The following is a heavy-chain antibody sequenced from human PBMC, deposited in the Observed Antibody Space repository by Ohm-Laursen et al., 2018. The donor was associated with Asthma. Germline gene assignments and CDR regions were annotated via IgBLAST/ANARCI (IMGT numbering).Heavy chain of an antibody. V-gene: IGHV3-7*05. Sequence: SLRLSCAASGLPFSNFWMSWVRQAPGKGLEWVANIYPDGDEKYYVDSVDGRFTISRDNAKNSLYLQMNSLRAEDTAVYYCATNLPYEAENYWGQGTLVTVSS. CDR3: ATNLPYEAENY. CDR2: IYPDGDEK. D-gene: IGHD3-16*01. J-gene: IGHJ4*02. CDR1: GLPFSNFW.